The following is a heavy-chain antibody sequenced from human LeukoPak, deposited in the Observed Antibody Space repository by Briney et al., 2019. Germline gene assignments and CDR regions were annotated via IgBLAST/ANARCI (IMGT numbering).Heavy chain of an antibody. CDR1: GGSINSYY. CDR2: IYSSGST. Sequence: SETLSLTCSVSGGSINSYYWTWIRQPPGKGLEWIGYIYSSGSTKYNPSLKSRVTITIDTSKNQFSLKLGSVTAADTAVYYCARGRANYDSTGYYYWGQGILVTVSS. D-gene: IGHD3-22*01. V-gene: IGHV4-59*01. J-gene: IGHJ4*02. CDR3: ARGRANYDSTGYYY.